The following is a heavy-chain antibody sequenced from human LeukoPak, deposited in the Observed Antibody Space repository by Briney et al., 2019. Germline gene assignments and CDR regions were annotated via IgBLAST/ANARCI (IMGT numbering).Heavy chain of an antibody. CDR3: GRYLNY. D-gene: IGHD3-10*01. J-gene: IGHJ4*02. Sequence: GGSLRHSCAASGFTFSSHEMNWVRQAPGKGLEWISHITTSGSKTYYADSVKGRFTISRDNAKSSLYLQMNSLRAEDTAVYYCGRYLNYWGQGTLVTVSS. CDR2: ITTSGSKT. CDR1: GFTFSSHE. V-gene: IGHV3-48*03.